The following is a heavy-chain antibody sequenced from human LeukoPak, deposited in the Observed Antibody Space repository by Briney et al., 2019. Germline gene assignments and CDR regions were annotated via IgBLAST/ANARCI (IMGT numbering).Heavy chain of an antibody. D-gene: IGHD3-22*01. Sequence: SDTLSLTCTVSGGSISSYFWSWIRQPAGQGLEWIGRVHVNGLNKDNPSLKSRVTMSLDMSKNQFSLKLSSVTAADTAVYHCARQLPYDNSRYSGRYFDFWGRGTLVTVSS. CDR1: GGSISSYF. V-gene: IGHV4-4*07. CDR2: VHVNGLN. CDR3: ARQLPYDNSRYSGRYFDF. J-gene: IGHJ4*02.